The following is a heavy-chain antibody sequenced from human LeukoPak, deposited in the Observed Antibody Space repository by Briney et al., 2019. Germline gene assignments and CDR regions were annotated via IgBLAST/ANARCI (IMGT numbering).Heavy chain of an antibody. J-gene: IGHJ4*02. D-gene: IGHD3-22*01. CDR3: AKGGSSGYYFDY. V-gene: IGHV3-64*01. CDR1: GFTFSSYA. CDR2: ISSNGGST. Sequence: GGSLRLSCAASGFTFSSYAMHWVRQAPGKGLEYVSAISSNGGSTYYANSVKGRFTISRDNSKNTLYLQMGSLRAEDMAVYYCAKGGSSGYYFDYWGQGTLVTVSS.